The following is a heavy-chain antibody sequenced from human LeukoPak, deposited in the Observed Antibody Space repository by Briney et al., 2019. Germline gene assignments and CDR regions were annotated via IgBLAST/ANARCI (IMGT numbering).Heavy chain of an antibody. D-gene: IGHD3-3*01. CDR2: IIPIFGTA. V-gene: IGHV1-69*05. CDR3: ARGGQRITIFGVVTPDY. J-gene: IGHJ4*02. CDR1: GGTFSSYA. Sequence: SVKVSCKASGGTFSSYAISWVRQAPGQGLEWMGGIIPIFGTANYAQKFQGRVTITTDESTSTAYMELSSLRSEDTAVYYCARGGQRITIFGVVTPDYWGQGTLVTVSS.